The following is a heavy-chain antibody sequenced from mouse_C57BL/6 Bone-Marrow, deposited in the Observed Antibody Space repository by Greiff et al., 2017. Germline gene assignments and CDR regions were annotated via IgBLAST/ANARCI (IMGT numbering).Heavy chain of an antibody. V-gene: IGHV1-81*01. CDR1: GYTFTSYG. Sequence: QVQLQQSGAELARPGASVKLSCKASGYTFTSYGISWVKQRTGQGLEWIGEIYPRSGNTYYNEKFKGKATLTADKSSSTAYMELRSLTSEDSAVYFCARSDCYGSIPWFAYWGQGTLVTVSA. CDR3: ARSDCYGSIPWFAY. CDR2: IYPRSGNT. J-gene: IGHJ3*01. D-gene: IGHD1-1*01.